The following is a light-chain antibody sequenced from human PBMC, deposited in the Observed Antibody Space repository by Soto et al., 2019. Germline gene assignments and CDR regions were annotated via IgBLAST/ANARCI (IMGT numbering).Light chain of an antibody. CDR2: KVS. CDR3: MQGTHWPIT. J-gene: IGKJ5*01. CDR1: QSLVHSDGIAY. Sequence: DVVMTQSPLSLPVTLGKPASIFCRSSQSLVHSDGIAYFSWFQQRPGRSPRRXIYKVSNRDSGVPARFSGSGSGTDFALKISRVEAEDVGVYYCMQGTHWPITFGQGTRLEIK. V-gene: IGKV2-30*02.